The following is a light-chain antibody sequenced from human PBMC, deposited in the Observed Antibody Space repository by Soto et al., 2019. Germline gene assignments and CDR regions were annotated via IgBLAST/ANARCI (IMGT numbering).Light chain of an antibody. CDR1: QGISSY. CDR3: QQLNSYCIT. Sequence: IQLTQSPSSLSASVGDRVTITCRASQGISSYLAWYQQKPGKAPKLLIYITSTLQSGVPSRFSGSGSGTDFTLTISRLQPEDFATYCCQQLNSYCITFGPGTKVEIK. V-gene: IGKV1-9*01. J-gene: IGKJ3*01. CDR2: ITS.